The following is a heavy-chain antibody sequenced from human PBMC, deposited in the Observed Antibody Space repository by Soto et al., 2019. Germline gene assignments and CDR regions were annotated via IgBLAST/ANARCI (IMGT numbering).Heavy chain of an antibody. Sequence: GGSLRLSCSASGFAFSTYGMTWVRQAPGKGLEWVSVISGSGGSSYYAASVKGRFTISRDNSKNTVFLQMNGLRAEDTAVYYCAKVTKRVAAGRYEYYKYGMDVWGQGTTVTVSS. CDR1: GFAFSTYG. V-gene: IGHV3-23*01. CDR2: ISGSGGSS. CDR3: AKVTKRVAAGRYEYYKYGMDV. J-gene: IGHJ6*02. D-gene: IGHD6-13*01.